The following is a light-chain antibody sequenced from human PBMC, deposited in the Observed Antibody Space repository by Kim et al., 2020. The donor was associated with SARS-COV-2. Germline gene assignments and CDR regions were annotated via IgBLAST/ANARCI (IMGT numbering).Light chain of an antibody. Sequence: SVSPGESATLSCRASQSVSSNLAWYQQKPGQAPRLLIYGAFTRATGIPARFSGSGSGTEFTLTISSLQSEDIAVYYCQQYNSWPLFGPGTKVDIK. J-gene: IGKJ3*01. CDR3: QQYNSWPL. V-gene: IGKV3-15*01. CDR2: GAF. CDR1: QSVSSN.